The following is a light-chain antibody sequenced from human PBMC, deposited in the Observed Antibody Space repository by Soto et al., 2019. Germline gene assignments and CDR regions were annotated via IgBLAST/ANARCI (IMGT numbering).Light chain of an antibody. CDR2: DVT. CDR1: SSDVGSHNL. J-gene: IGLJ7*01. CDR3: CSYGVSNPLL. V-gene: IGLV2-23*01. Sequence: QSALTQPASVSGSPGQSITISCTGTSSDVGSHNLFSWYQQHPGKAPKLIIYDVTERPSGASNRYSGSKSGNTVSLTISGLQAEAEADDYCCSYGVSNPLLLGAGTQLTVL.